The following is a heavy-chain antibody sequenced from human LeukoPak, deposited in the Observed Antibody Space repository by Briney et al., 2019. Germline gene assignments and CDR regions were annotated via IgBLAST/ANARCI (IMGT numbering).Heavy chain of an antibody. CDR3: ARGVTPLPFRPADH. J-gene: IGHJ4*02. CDR1: GYTFTTYA. CDR2: INTNTGNP. Sequence: GASVKVSCKASGYTFTTYAMNWVRQAPGQGLEWMGWINTNTGNPTYAQGFTGRFVFSLDTSVSTAYLQISSLKAEDTAVYYCARGVTPLPFRPADHWGQGTLVTVSS. D-gene: IGHD4-23*01. V-gene: IGHV7-4-1*02.